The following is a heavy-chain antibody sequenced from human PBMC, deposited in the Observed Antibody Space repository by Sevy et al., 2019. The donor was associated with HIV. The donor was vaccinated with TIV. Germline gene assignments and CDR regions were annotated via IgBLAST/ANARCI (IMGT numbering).Heavy chain of an antibody. CDR3: ARDKGIAARRGYYYYYGMDV. CDR1: GYTFTSYG. D-gene: IGHD6-25*01. Sequence: ASVKVSCKASGYTFTSYGISWVRQAPGQGLEWMGWISAYNGNTNYAQKLQGRVTMTTDTSTSTAYMVLRSLRSDDTAVDYSARDKGIAARRGYYYYYGMDVWGQGTTVTVSS. V-gene: IGHV1-18*01. J-gene: IGHJ6*02. CDR2: ISAYNGNT.